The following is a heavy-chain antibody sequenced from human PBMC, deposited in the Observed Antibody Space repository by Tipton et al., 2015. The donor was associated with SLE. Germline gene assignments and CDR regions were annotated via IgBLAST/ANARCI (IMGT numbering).Heavy chain of an antibody. Sequence: GSLRLSCAASGFTFSSYWMTWVRQAPGKGLEWVANIKQDGSEKYYVDSVKGRFTISRDNAKNSLNLQMNSLRADDTAVYYCARGRGALGYCSGGSCSGTFAIWGQGTMVTVSS. V-gene: IGHV3-7*04. CDR1: GFTFSSYW. D-gene: IGHD2-15*01. CDR3: ARGRGALGYCSGGSCSGTFAI. CDR2: IKQDGSEK. J-gene: IGHJ3*02.